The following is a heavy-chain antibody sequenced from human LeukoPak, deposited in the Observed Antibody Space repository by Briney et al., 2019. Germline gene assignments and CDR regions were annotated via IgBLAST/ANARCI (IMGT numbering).Heavy chain of an antibody. Sequence: ASVKVSCKASGYTFTGYYMHWVRQAPGQGLEWMGWINPNSGGTNYAQKFQGWVTMTRDTSISTAYMELSRLRSDDTAVYYCARSGSSSWYEEADYGMDVWGQGTTVTVSS. J-gene: IGHJ6*02. D-gene: IGHD6-13*01. CDR3: ARSGSSSWYEEADYGMDV. CDR1: GYTFTGYY. V-gene: IGHV1-2*04. CDR2: INPNSGGT.